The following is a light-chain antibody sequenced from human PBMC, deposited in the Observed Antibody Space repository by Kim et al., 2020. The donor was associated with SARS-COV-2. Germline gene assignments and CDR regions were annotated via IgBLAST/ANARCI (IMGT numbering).Light chain of an antibody. Sequence: PGERATPSCRASQSVSSSYLAWYQQKPGQAPRLLIYGASSRATGIPDRFSGSGSGTDFTLTISRLEPEDFAVYYCQQYGSSPLTFGGGTKVDIK. V-gene: IGKV3-20*01. J-gene: IGKJ4*01. CDR2: GAS. CDR3: QQYGSSPLT. CDR1: QSVSSSY.